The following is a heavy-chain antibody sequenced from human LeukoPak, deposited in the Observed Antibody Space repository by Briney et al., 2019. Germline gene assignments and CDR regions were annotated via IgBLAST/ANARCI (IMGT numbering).Heavy chain of an antibody. CDR2: IYYSGST. CDR3: ARLHLWFGESPPYYFDY. Sequence: SETLSLTCTVSGGSTSSSSYYWGWIRQPPGKGLEWIGSIYYSGSTYYNPSLKSRVTISVDTSKNQFSLKLSSVTAADTAVYYCARLHLWFGESPPYYFDYWGQGTLVTVSS. J-gene: IGHJ4*02. CDR1: GGSTSSSSYY. D-gene: IGHD3-10*01. V-gene: IGHV4-39*01.